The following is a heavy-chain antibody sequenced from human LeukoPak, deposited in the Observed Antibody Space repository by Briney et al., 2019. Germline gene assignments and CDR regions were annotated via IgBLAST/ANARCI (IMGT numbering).Heavy chain of an antibody. D-gene: IGHD6-6*01. CDR1: GYTFTSYG. Sequence: SVKVSCKASGYTFTSYGISWVRQAPGQGLEWMGGIIPIFGTANYAQKFQGRVTITADESTSTAYMELSSLRSEDTAVYYCARDSRDSSSSADYWGQGTLVTVSS. CDR2: IIPIFGTA. J-gene: IGHJ4*02. CDR3: ARDSRDSSSSADY. V-gene: IGHV1-69*13.